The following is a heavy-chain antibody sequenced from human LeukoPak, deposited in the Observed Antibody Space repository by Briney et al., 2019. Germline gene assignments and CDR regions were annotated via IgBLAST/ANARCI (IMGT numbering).Heavy chain of an antibody. J-gene: IGHJ4*02. CDR2: VYYSGSS. CDR3: AEIRSWRGY. V-gene: IGHV4-31*03. Sequence: SQTLSLTCTVSGGSISNGGSYWSWIRQHPGRGLEWIGCVYYSGSSYYNPSLKSRVTISVDTSKNQFSLKLTSVTAADTAVYYCAEIRSWRGYWGQGTLVTVSS. D-gene: IGHD3-3*01. CDR1: GGSISNGGSY.